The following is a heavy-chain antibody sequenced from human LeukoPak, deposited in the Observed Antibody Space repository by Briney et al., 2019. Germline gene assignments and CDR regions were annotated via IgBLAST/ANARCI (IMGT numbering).Heavy chain of an antibody. Sequence: PGGSLRLSCAASGFTFSSYAMSWVRQAPGKGLEWVSAISGSGGSTYYADSVKGRFTISRDNSKNTLYLQMNSLRAEDTAVYYCAKDSGDYVWGSYRYGDYWGQGTLVTVSS. D-gene: IGHD3-16*02. CDR1: GFTFSSYA. CDR3: AKDSGDYVWGSYRYGDY. CDR2: ISGSGGST. V-gene: IGHV3-23*01. J-gene: IGHJ4*02.